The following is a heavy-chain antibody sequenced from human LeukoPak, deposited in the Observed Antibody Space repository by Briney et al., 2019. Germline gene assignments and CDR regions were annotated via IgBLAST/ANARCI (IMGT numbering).Heavy chain of an antibody. V-gene: IGHV4-38-2*02. CDR1: GYSITSGYF. Sequence: ASVTLSLTCTVSGYSITSGYFWGWIRPPPGKGLELIGTIYHGGSSYSHPSLQSRVTISVDTSKNQFSLKLISMTAADTAVYYCARLPGDFWSAYYADSWGQGTLVTVSS. CDR2: IYHGGSS. D-gene: IGHD3-3*01. CDR3: ARLPGDFWSAYYADS. J-gene: IGHJ4*02.